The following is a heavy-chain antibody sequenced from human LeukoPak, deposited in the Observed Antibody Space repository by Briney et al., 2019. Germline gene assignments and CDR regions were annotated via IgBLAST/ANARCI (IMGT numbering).Heavy chain of an antibody. J-gene: IGHJ5*01. CDR1: GDSVSSNGAA. Sequence: SQPLSLTCAISGDSVSSNGAAWNWIRQSPSRGLEWLGRTYYRSKWYNDYALSAKSRIAINPDTSKNQFSLHLNSVTPDDTAVYFCARTVGATAQFDFWGQGTLVTVSS. V-gene: IGHV6-1*01. CDR2: TYYRSKWYN. D-gene: IGHD1-26*01. CDR3: ARTVGATAQFDF.